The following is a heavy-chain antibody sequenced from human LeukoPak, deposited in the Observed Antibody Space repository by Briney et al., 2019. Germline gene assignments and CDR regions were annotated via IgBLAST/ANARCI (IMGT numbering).Heavy chain of an antibody. D-gene: IGHD4-17*01. CDR1: GGSLSGYY. CDR3: ARGIMTTVTRFDY. V-gene: IGHV4-34*01. Sequence: SETLSLTCAVYGGSLSGYYWSWIRQSPGRGLEWIGEINHSGSTYYNPSLKGRVTISVDTSKNQFSLKLSPVTAANTAVYYCARGIMTTVTRFDYWGQGTLVTVSS. CDR2: INHSGST. J-gene: IGHJ4*02.